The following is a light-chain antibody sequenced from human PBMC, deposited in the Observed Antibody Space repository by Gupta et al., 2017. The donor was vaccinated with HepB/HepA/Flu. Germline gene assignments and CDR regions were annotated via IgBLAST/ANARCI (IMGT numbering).Light chain of an antibody. J-gene: IGLJ2*01. CDR3: HSADSSGTYV. CDR2: KDS. V-gene: IGLV3-25*03. Sequence: SYELTQPPSVSVSPGQTARITCSGDALPKQYAYWYQQKPGQAPVLVIYKDSERPAGMPGRFSVSSSGTTVTVTISGAQEEDAADYYGHSADSSGTYVFGGGTKLTVL. CDR1: ALPKQY.